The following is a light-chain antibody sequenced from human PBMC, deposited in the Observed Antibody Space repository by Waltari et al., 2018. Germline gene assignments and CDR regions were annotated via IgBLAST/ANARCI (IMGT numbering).Light chain of an antibody. Sequence: QSVVTQPPSASGTPGQRVTISCSGSSSNIGRNTVNCYQQLPGTASKRLFYSNNQRPEGGPDRFSGSKSGTAASRAISGLQSEDEAEYYCAAWDDSLNAVVFGGGTKLTVL. J-gene: IGLJ3*02. CDR2: SNN. CDR3: AAWDDSLNAVV. V-gene: IGLV1-44*01. CDR1: SSNIGRNT.